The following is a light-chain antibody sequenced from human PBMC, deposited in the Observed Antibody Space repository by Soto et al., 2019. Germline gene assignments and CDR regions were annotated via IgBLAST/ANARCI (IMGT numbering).Light chain of an antibody. CDR2: GSS. CDR3: QHYGSSPQT. CDR1: QSVSSSY. Sequence: EIVLTQSPGTLSLSPGERATLSCTASQSVSSSYLGWFQQKPGQAPRLLIYGSSTRAAGIPDRFSGSGSGTDFTLTISRLEPEDFAVYYCQHYGSSPQTFGQGTKVEIK. V-gene: IGKV3-20*01. J-gene: IGKJ1*01.